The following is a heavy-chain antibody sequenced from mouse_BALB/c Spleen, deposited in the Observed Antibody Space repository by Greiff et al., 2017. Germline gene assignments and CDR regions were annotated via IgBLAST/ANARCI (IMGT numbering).Heavy chain of an antibody. Sequence: VQLKQPGAELVRPGASVKLSCKASGYTFTSYWINWVKQRPGQGLEWIGNIYPSDSYTNYNQKFKDKATLTVDKSSSTAYMQLSSPTSEDSAVYYCTREPYGSSDYWGQGTTLTVSS. V-gene: IGHV1-69*02. J-gene: IGHJ2*01. CDR3: TREPYGSSDY. D-gene: IGHD1-1*01. CDR2: IYPSDSYT. CDR1: GYTFTSYW.